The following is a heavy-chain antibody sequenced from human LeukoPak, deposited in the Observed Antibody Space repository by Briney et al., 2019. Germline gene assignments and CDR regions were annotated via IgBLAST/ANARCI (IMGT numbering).Heavy chain of an antibody. CDR3: ARDLVSSSWGYFDY. CDR2: IYTSGST. J-gene: IGHJ4*02. V-gene: IGHV4-4*07. Sequence: SETLSLTCTVSGGSISSYYWSWLRQPAGKGLEWIGRIYTSGSTNYNPSLKSRVTMSVDTSKNQFSLKLSSVTAADTAVYYCARDLVSSSWGYFDYWGQGTLVTVSS. D-gene: IGHD6-13*01. CDR1: GGSISSYY.